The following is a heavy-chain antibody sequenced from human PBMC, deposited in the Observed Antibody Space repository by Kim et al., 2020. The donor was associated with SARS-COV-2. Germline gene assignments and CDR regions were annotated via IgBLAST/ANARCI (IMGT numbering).Heavy chain of an antibody. CDR3: AKVPTKTAPFYDS. J-gene: IGHJ4*02. D-gene: IGHD3-3*02. CDR1: GFTFSSYG. V-gene: IGHV3-23*01. CDR2: ISASGGDT. Sequence: GGSLRLSCAASGFTFSSYGLTWVRQAPGKGLEWVAGISASGGDTHYAVSVQGRFTISRDNSRNALNLEMNSLRAEDTALYYCAKVPTKTAPFYDSWGQGT.